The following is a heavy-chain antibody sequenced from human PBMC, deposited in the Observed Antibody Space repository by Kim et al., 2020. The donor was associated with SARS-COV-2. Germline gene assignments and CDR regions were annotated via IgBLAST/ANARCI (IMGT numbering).Heavy chain of an antibody. CDR1: GDTFSSYA. CDR2: IIAIIGTA. J-gene: IGHJ6*02. D-gene: IGHD4-17*01. V-gene: IGHV1-69*05. Sequence: SVKVSCKASGDTFSSYAIIWVRQAPGQGLEWMGWIIAIIGTANYAQKFQGRVTITTDESTSTAYMELSSLRSEDTAVYYCASHFRGPATVMTFRCYGMVVRRQGTTVTVSS. CDR3: ASHFRGPATVMTFRCYGMVV.